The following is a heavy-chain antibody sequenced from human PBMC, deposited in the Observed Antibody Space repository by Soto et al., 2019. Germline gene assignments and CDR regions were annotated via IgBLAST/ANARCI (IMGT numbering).Heavy chain of an antibody. Sequence: QVQLQESGPGLVKPSHTLSLTCTVSGGSISSGDYYWNWIRQPPGKGLKWIGSIYYSGSTYYSPSLKCRVTISVGTSKNQFCLTLSSLTAADTAVYYCVRVDPGACSSTSCSDAFDLWGRGTMVAVSS. CDR3: VRVDPGACSSTSCSDAFDL. D-gene: IGHD2-2*01. J-gene: IGHJ3*01. CDR1: GGSISSGDYY. CDR2: IYYSGST. V-gene: IGHV4-30-4*01.